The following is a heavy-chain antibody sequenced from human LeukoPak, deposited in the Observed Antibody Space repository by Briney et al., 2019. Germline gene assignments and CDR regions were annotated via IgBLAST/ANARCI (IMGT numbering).Heavy chain of an antibody. V-gene: IGHV4-59*01. CDR1: GVSISPYY. D-gene: IGHD6-13*01. Sequence: SETLSLTCTVSGVSISPYYWNWIRQPPGKGLEWIGYIYYSGGTNYNASLTSRVTISVDTSQNQFSLRLSSVTAADTAVYYCARRAAAVGTYYMDVWGKGSTVTVSS. CDR3: ARRAAAVGTYYMDV. CDR2: IYYSGGT. J-gene: IGHJ6*03.